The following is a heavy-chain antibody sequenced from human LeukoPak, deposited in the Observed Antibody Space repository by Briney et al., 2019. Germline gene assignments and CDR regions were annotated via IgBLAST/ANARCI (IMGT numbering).Heavy chain of an antibody. J-gene: IGHJ5*02. V-gene: IGHV1-2*02. Sequence: ASVKVSCKASGYTFTGYYMHWVRQAPGQGLEWMGWINPNSGGINYAQKFQGRVTMTRDTSISTAYMELSRLRSDDTAVYYCARGDYDFWSGYPNWFDPWGQGTLVTVSS. D-gene: IGHD3-3*01. CDR1: GYTFTGYY. CDR2: INPNSGGI. CDR3: ARGDYDFWSGYPNWFDP.